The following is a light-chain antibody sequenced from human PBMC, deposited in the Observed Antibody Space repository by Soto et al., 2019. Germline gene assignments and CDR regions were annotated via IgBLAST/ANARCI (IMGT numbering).Light chain of an antibody. J-gene: IGLJ1*01. CDR1: SSDVGGYNY. CDR3: SSYTSSSTLLYV. CDR2: DVS. Sequence: QSALTQPASVSGSPGQSITISCTGTSSDVGGYNYVSWYQQHPGKAPKLMIYDVSNRPSGVSNRFSGSKSGNTAFLTISGLTAEDEADYYCSSYTSSSTLLYVFGTGTKVTVL. V-gene: IGLV2-14*01.